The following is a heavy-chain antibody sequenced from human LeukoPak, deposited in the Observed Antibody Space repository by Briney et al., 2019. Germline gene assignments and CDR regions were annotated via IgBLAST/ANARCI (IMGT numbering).Heavy chain of an antibody. J-gene: IGHJ5*02. D-gene: IGHD4-17*01. CDR1: GGSISAYY. V-gene: IGHV4-59*01. CDR2: IYYTGNT. Sequence: PSETLSLTCTVSGGSISAYYWSWIRQPPGKGLEWIGFIYYTGNTNYNPSLKSRLSISVDTSKNQFSLKVSSVTAADTAVYYCVRSKSGTYGWFDPWGQGTLITVSS. CDR3: VRSKSGTYGWFDP.